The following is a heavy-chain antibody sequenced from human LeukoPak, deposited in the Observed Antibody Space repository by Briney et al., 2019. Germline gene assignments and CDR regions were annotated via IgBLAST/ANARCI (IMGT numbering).Heavy chain of an antibody. CDR1: GYTLTELP. Sequence: GASVKVSCKVSGYTLTELPMHWVRRAPGKGLEWLGGFDPEDGETIYAKKFQGRVTMTEDTSTDTAYMELSSLRSEDTAVYYCATAHGDSVVNAFDIWGQGTMVTVSS. J-gene: IGHJ3*02. CDR3: ATAHGDSVVNAFDI. CDR2: FDPEDGET. V-gene: IGHV1-24*01. D-gene: IGHD4-17*01.